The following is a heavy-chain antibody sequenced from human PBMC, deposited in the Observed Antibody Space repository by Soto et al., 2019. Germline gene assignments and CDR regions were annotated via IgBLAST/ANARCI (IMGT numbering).Heavy chain of an antibody. D-gene: IGHD2-2*01. Sequence: QVQLVESGGGVVQPGRSLRLSCAASGFTFSSYGMHWVRQAPGKGLEWVAVISYDGSNKYYADSVKGRFTISRDNSKNTLYLQMNSLRAEDTAVYYCAKDRSVLVPAAIKGRPKPYGMDVWGQGTTVTVSS. CDR1: GFTFSSYG. J-gene: IGHJ6*02. CDR2: ISYDGSNK. V-gene: IGHV3-30*18. CDR3: AKDRSVLVPAAIKGRPKPYGMDV.